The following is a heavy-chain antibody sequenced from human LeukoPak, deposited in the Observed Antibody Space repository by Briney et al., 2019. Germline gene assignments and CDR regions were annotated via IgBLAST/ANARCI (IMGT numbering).Heavy chain of an antibody. CDR3: VKDRGDGDYNYYAMDV. V-gene: IGHV3-30*18. Sequence: GGSLRLSCAASGFIFIDYAMHWVRQAPGKGLEWVAVISYDGNIKFYENSVKGRFTISRDDSKNTLHLQMDSLRPEDTALYYCVKDRGDGDYNYYAMDVWGQGTTVTVSS. CDR1: GFIFIDYA. J-gene: IGHJ6*02. D-gene: IGHD7-27*01. CDR2: ISYDGNIK.